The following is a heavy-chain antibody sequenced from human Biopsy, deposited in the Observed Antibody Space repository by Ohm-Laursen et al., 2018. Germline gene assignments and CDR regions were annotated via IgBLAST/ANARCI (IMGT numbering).Heavy chain of an antibody. V-gene: IGHV3-15*01. CDR1: GLTFTTAL. D-gene: IGHD3-16*02. CDR3: TTYQY. Sequence: SLRLSCAASGLTFTTALMSWVRQAPGKGLEWVGRIKSKTDGGTIDYAASVKGGIIISRDDSKKTVYLQMNNLKTEDTGVYYCTTYQYWGQGTLVTVPS. CDR2: IKSKTDGGTI. J-gene: IGHJ4*02.